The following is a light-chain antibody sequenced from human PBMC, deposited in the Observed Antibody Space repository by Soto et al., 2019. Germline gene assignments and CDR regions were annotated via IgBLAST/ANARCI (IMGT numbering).Light chain of an antibody. V-gene: IGLV2-11*01. CDR2: DVN. Sequence: QSALTQPRSVSGSPGQSVTISCTGTSSDVGAYNYVSWFQQHPGKAPKLMMSDVNKRPSGVPDRFSGSKSGTTASLTISGLQAEDEADYYCETWGSNTWVFGGGTKLTVL. CDR3: ETWGSNTWV. J-gene: IGLJ3*02. CDR1: SSDVGAYNY.